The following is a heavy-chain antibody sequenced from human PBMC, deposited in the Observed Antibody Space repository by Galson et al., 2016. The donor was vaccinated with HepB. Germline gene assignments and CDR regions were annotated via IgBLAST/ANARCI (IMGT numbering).Heavy chain of an antibody. D-gene: IGHD6-13*01. CDR1: GFTFSSYG. Sequence: SLRLSCAASGFTFSSYGMHWVRQAPGKGLEWVALIWYDSTKKHLTDSVKGRFTISRDNSKNTLYLQMNSLRVEDTAVYYCARSYSSWGHFHYYAMDVWGQGTTVTVSS. J-gene: IGHJ6*02. CDR3: ARSYSSWGHFHYYAMDV. V-gene: IGHV3-33*01. CDR2: IWYDSTKK.